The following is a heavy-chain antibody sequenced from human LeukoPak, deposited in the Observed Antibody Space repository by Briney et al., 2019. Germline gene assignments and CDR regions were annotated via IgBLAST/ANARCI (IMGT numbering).Heavy chain of an antibody. D-gene: IGHD2-21*02. V-gene: IGHV3-48*03. Sequence: PGGSLRLSCAASGFTFNSREMHWVRQAPGKGLEWVSYITSSGGITYYADSVKGRFTVSRDNAKNSLYLQMNSLRAEDTAVYYCAGERNCGGDCYQGSWFDSWGQGTLVTVSS. CDR3: AGERNCGGDCYQGSWFDS. J-gene: IGHJ5*01. CDR2: ITSSGGIT. CDR1: GFTFNSRE.